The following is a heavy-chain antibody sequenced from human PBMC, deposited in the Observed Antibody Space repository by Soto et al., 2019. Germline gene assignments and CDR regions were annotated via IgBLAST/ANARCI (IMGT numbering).Heavy chain of an antibody. V-gene: IGHV1-69*18. CDR3: ARVVMTTVPASFYYGLDV. CDR1: GGTFSTYG. CDR2: IIPLIGTA. D-gene: IGHD4-4*01. Sequence: QVQLVQSGAEVRKPGSSVTVSCKASGGTFSTYGITWVRQAPGQGLEWMGNIIPLIGTANYAQRFRGRVTITADESTTTAYMELTSLRSEDTAVYYCARVVMTTVPASFYYGLDVWGQVTTVTGSS. J-gene: IGHJ6*02.